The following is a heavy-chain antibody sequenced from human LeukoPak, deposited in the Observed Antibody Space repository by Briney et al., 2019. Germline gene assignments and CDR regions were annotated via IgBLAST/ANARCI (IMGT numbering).Heavy chain of an antibody. V-gene: IGHV3-21*01. D-gene: IGHD1-26*01. CDR3: ARGVGGGMDV. CDR2: ISSRSSYI. J-gene: IGHJ6*02. CDR1: GFTFSNYG. Sequence: GGSLRLSCGASGFTFSNYGMHWVRQAPGKGLEWVSSISSRSSYIYYADSVKGRFTISRDNAKNSLYLQMNSLRAEDTAVYYCARGVGGGMDVWGQGTTVTVSS.